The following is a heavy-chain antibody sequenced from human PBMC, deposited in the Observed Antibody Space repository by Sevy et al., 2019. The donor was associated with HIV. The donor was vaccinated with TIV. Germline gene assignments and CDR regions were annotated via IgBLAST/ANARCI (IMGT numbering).Heavy chain of an antibody. CDR2: MNPNSGNT. J-gene: IGHJ6*02. D-gene: IGHD1-1*01. Sequence: ASVKVSCKASGYTFTSYDINWVRQATGQGLEWMGWMNPNSGNTGYAQKLQGRVTMTTDTSTSTAYMELRSLRSDDTAVYYCARHNDMRYGMDVWGQGTTVTVSS. CDR1: GYTFTSYD. V-gene: IGHV1-8*01. CDR3: ARHNDMRYGMDV.